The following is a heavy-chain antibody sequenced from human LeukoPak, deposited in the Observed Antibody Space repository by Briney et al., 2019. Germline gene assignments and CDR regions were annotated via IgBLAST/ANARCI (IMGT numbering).Heavy chain of an antibody. CDR3: AFDYGDYYY. Sequence: PGGSLRLSCAASGVTFSNYAMYWGRQAPGKGLEGGAVISYDGSNKYYADSVKGRFTISRDNSKNTLYLQMNSLRAEDTAVYYCAFDYGDYYYWGQRTLVTVSS. D-gene: IGHD4-17*01. V-gene: IGHV3-30-3*01. CDR1: GVTFSNYA. CDR2: ISYDGSNK. J-gene: IGHJ4*02.